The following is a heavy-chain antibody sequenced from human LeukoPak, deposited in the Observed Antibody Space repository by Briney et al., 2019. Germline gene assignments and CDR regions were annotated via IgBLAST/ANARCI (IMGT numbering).Heavy chain of an antibody. Sequence: SVKVSCKASGGTFSSYAISWVRQAPGQGLEWMGGIIPIFGTANYAQKFQGRVTITADKSTSTAYMELSSLRSEDTAVYYCARGKRDYYDSSGYPPYFDYWGQGTLVTVSS. CDR2: IIPIFGTA. CDR1: GGTFSSYA. CDR3: ARGKRDYYDSSGYPPYFDY. D-gene: IGHD3-22*01. V-gene: IGHV1-69*06. J-gene: IGHJ4*02.